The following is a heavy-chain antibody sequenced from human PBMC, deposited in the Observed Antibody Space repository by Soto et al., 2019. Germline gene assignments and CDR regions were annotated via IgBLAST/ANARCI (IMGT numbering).Heavy chain of an antibody. CDR1: GFTFSSYG. Sequence: GWSLRLSCAASGFTFSSYGMQWVRQAPGKGLEWVAVISYDGSNKYYADSVKGRFTISRDNSKNTLYLQMNSLRAEDTAVYYCAKDLMWLSTYYYGMDVWGQVTTVTVSS. V-gene: IGHV3-30*18. D-gene: IGHD6-19*01. J-gene: IGHJ6*02. CDR2: ISYDGSNK. CDR3: AKDLMWLSTYYYGMDV.